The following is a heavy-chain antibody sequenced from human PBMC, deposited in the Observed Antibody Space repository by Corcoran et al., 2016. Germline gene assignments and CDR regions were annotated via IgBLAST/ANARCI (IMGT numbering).Heavy chain of an antibody. V-gene: IGHV3-15*07. Sequence: EVQLVESGGGLVKPGGSLRLSCAASGFTFSNAWMNWVRQAPGKGLEWVGRIKSKTDGGTTDYAASVKGRFTISRDDSKSIAYLQMHSLKTEDTAVYYCTRDGYYGSGATDYWGQGTLVTVSS. CDR1: GFTFSNAW. D-gene: IGHD3-10*01. J-gene: IGHJ4*02. CDR2: IKSKTDGGTT. CDR3: TRDGYYGSGATDY.